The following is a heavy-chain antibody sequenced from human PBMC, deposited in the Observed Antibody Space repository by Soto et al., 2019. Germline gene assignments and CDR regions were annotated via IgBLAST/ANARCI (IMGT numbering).Heavy chain of an antibody. CDR3: THNRNSWSGGVCHVWYDT. J-gene: IGHJ5*02. D-gene: IGHD3-3*01. V-gene: IGHV2-5*01. CDR2: IYGNDEE. Sequence: SGPTLVNPTQTLTLTCTFSGFSLTHVGVAVGWIRQPPGKALEWLALIYGNDEEFYSPSLRSRLTITKDTSKNQVVLTMTNMGPVNTATYYCTHNRNSWSGGVCHVWYDTWGQGTLVTVSS. CDR1: GFSLTHVGVA.